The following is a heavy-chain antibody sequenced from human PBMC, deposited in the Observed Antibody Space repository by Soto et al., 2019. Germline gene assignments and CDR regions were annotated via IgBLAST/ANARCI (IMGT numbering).Heavy chain of an antibody. Sequence: EVQLLESGGDLVQPGGSLRLSCAASGFTFTTYAMTWVRQAPGKGLEWVSAISGSGGSTYYADSVKGRFTISRDNSKXXXXXXXXXXXXXXXXXXXXXKDKDTTFSPQDYWGQGTLVTVSS. V-gene: IGHV3-23*01. CDR1: GFTFTTYA. CDR2: ISGSGGST. D-gene: IGHD2-15*01. J-gene: IGHJ4*02. CDR3: XKDKDTTFSPQDY.